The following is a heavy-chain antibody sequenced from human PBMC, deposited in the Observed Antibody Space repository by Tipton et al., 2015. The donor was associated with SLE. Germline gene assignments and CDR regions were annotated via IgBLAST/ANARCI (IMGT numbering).Heavy chain of an antibody. CDR1: GGSISSYY. V-gene: IGHV4-59*01. CDR2: IYYSGST. Sequence: TLSLTCTVSGGSISSYYWSWIRQPPGKGLEWIGYIYYSGSTYYNPSLKSRVTISVDTSKNQFSLKLSSVTAADTAVYYCARHPPRGGSGYALDNWGQGTLVTVSS. J-gene: IGHJ4*02. CDR3: ARHPPRGGSGYALDN. D-gene: IGHD5-12*01.